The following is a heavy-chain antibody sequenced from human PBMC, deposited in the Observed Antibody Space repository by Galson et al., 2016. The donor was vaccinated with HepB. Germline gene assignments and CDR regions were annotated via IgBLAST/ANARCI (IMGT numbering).Heavy chain of an antibody. CDR1: GYTFTTYS. Sequence: SVKVSCKASGYTFTTYSINWLRQAPGQGLEWMGSISTYNGYTNSAQSLQGRLIMTTDTSTTTAYMELRSLRSDDTAFSYCVRGFSGYGGWWAFDSWGQGTLVTVSS. CDR2: ISTYNGYT. D-gene: IGHD5-12*01. CDR3: VRGFSGYGGWWAFDS. J-gene: IGHJ4*02. V-gene: IGHV1-18*01.